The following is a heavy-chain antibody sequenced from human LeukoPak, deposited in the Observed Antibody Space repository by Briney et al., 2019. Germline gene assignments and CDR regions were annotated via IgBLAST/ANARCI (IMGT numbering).Heavy chain of an antibody. D-gene: IGHD3-10*01. V-gene: IGHV4-31*03. CDR2: VYYTGST. CDR3: AREDDMVRGVIRFDY. Sequence: SQTLPLTCTVSGGSISSGGYYWSWIRQHPGKGLEWIGYVYYTGSTNYNPSLKSRVTISVDTSKNQFSLKLSSVTAADTAVYYCAREDDMVRGVIRFDYWGQGTLVTVSS. J-gene: IGHJ4*02. CDR1: GGSISSGGYY.